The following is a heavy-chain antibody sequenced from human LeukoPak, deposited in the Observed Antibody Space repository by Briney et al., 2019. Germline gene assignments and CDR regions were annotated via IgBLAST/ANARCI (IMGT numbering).Heavy chain of an antibody. CDR3: ARELSGRFDY. V-gene: IGHV3-21*01. D-gene: IGHD1-26*01. CDR2: ISSYSDYI. Sequence: GGSLRLSCAASGFTLSAYSMNWVRQAPGKGLEWVSSISSYSDYIYYADSVKGRFTVSRDTAKNSLYLQMNSLRAEDTAVYFCARELSGRFDYWGQGTLVTVSS. J-gene: IGHJ4*02. CDR1: GFTLSAYS.